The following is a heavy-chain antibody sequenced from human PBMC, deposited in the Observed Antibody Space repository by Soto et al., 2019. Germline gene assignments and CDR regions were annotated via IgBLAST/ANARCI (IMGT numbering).Heavy chain of an antibody. Sequence: ASVKVSCKASGYTFTSYAMHWVRQAPGQRLEWMGWINAGNGNTKYSQKFQGRVTITRDTSASTAYMELSSLRSEDTAVYYCARVDLGRGPDPSRSSHYYFDYWGQGTLVTVSS. CDR1: GYTFTSYA. CDR3: ARVDLGRGPDPSRSSHYYFDY. V-gene: IGHV1-3*01. CDR2: INAGNGNT. J-gene: IGHJ4*02. D-gene: IGHD5-12*01.